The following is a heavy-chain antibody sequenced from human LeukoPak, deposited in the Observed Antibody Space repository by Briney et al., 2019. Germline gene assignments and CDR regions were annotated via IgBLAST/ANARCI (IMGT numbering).Heavy chain of an antibody. J-gene: IGHJ6*02. CDR3: AKAVWFGEFDYYFFGLDV. CDR1: GFTFSSYG. Sequence: GGSLRLSYAAFGFTFSSYGMGWVRQAPGKGLEWVSAISGSGGDTYYADSVKGRFTFSRDNSKNTLYLQMNSLRPEDTALYYCAKAVWFGEFDYYFFGLDVWGQGTTVTVSS. CDR2: ISGSGGDT. V-gene: IGHV3-23*01. D-gene: IGHD3-10*01.